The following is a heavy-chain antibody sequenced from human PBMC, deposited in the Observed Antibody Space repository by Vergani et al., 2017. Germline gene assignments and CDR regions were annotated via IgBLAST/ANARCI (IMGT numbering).Heavy chain of an antibody. CDR1: GASISSYF. Sequence: VQLQESGPGLLKPSETLSLTCSVSGASISSYFWSWIRQPAGKGLEWLGRVHTDGTAYYNPSLRTRVRLSADLSQSQFSLKLSSVTAADTAVYYCARLRDFWSGYYTGSDAFDIWGQGTMVTVSS. CDR3: ARLRDFWSGYYTGSDAFDI. V-gene: IGHV4-4*07. CDR2: VHTDGTA. D-gene: IGHD3-3*01. J-gene: IGHJ3*02.